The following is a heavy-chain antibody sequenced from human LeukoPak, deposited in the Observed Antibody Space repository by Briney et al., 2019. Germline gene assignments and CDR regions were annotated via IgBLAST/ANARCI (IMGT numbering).Heavy chain of an antibody. Sequence: SETLSLTCTVSGGSLSSYYWSWIRQPPGKGLEWIGYIYYSGSAKYNPSLKSRVTILVDTAKNQFSLKLTSVTAADTAVYYCAREIATSGGNSRALDYWGQGTLVTVSS. J-gene: IGHJ4*02. CDR2: IYYSGSA. D-gene: IGHD4-23*01. V-gene: IGHV4-59*12. CDR1: GGSLSSYY. CDR3: AREIATSGGNSRALDY.